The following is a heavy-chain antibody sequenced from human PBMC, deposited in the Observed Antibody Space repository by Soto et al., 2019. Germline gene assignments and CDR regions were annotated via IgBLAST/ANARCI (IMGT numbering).Heavy chain of an antibody. V-gene: IGHV4-59*01. Sequence: SETLSLTCTVSGGSICSYYWSWIRQPPGKGLEWIGYIYYSGSTNYNPSLKSRVTISVDTSKNQFSLKLSSVTAADTAVYYCARGLPWGYYYYYYGMDVWGQGTTVTVSS. CDR3: ARGLPWGYYYYYYGMDV. CDR2: IYYSGST. J-gene: IGHJ6*02. CDR1: GGSICSYY. D-gene: IGHD3-16*01.